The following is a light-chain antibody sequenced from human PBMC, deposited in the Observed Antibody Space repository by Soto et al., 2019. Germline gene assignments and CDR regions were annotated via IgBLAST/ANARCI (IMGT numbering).Light chain of an antibody. Sequence: DIVMTQSQLSLPVTPGEPASIACRSSQSLLHSNGYNYLDWYLQKPGQSPQLLIYLGCNRASGVPDRFSGSGSGTDFTLKISRVEAEYVGVYYCMQPLQSWTFGQGTKVHIK. CDR1: QSLLHSNGYNY. CDR3: MQPLQSWT. J-gene: IGKJ1*01. V-gene: IGKV2-28*01. CDR2: LGC.